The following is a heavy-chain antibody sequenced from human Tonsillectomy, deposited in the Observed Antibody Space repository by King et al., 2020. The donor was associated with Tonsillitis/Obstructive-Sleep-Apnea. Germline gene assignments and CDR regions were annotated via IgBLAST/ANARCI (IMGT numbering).Heavy chain of an antibody. J-gene: IGHJ4*02. CDR2: ISDSGGST. CDR1: GFTFSTYA. Sequence: VQLVESGGGLVQPGGSLRLSCAASGFTFSTYAMSWVRQAPGKGLEWVSAISDSGGSTYYADSVKGRFTISRDNSKNTLYLHINSLRTEETAVYYCAKVATVEYSGYDLHFDYWGQGTLVTVSS. CDR3: AKVATVEYSGYDLHFDY. D-gene: IGHD5-12*01. V-gene: IGHV3-23*04.